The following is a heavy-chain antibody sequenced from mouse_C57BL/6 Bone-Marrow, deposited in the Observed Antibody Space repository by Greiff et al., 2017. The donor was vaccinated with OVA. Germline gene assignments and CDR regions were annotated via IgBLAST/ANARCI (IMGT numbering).Heavy chain of an antibody. Sequence: EVQLVESGGGLVKPGGSLKLSCAASGFTFSDYGMHWVRQAPEKGLEWVAYISSGSSTIYYADTVKGRFTISRDNAKNTLFLQMTSLRSEDTAMYYCARSMGTGAWCAYWGQGTLVTVSA. CDR2: ISSGSSTI. V-gene: IGHV5-17*01. D-gene: IGHD4-1*01. CDR1: GFTFSDYG. CDR3: ARSMGTGAWCAY. J-gene: IGHJ3*01.